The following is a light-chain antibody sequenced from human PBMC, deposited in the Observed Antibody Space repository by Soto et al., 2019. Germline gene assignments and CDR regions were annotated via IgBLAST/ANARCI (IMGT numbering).Light chain of an antibody. J-gene: IGLJ2*01. CDR2: DVS. Sequence: QSVLTQPASVSGSPGQSITIYFTGSSSDIGGYKYVSWYQQHPGKAPKLMISDVSSRPSVVSDRFSGSKSGNTASLTISGLQAGDEATYYCSSYTTSGSFVVFGGGTKLTVL. V-gene: IGLV2-14*03. CDR1: SSDIGGYKY. CDR3: SSYTTSGSFVV.